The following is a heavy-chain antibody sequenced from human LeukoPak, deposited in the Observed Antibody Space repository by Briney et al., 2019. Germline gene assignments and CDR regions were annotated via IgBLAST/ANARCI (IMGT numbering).Heavy chain of an antibody. D-gene: IGHD3-10*01. V-gene: IGHV3-11*01. CDR2: ISSSGSAI. J-gene: IGHJ4*02. CDR3: ARDQYYYGSRMNC. Sequence: GGSLRLSCAASGFTFSYYYMSWIRQAPGKGLEWVSYISSSGSAIYYADSVKGRFTISRDNAKNSLYLQMNGLRAEDTAVYYCARDQYYYGSRMNCWGQGTQVTVSS. CDR1: GFTFSYYY.